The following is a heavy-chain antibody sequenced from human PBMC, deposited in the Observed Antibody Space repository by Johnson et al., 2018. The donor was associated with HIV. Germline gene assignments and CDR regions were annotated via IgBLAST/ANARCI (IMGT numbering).Heavy chain of an antibody. D-gene: IGHD3-3*01. CDR2: IKQDGSEK. V-gene: IGHV3-7*01. J-gene: IGHJ3*02. Sequence: VQLVESGGGVVRPGGSLRLSCAAAGFTFDEYGMSWVRQAPGKGLEWVANIKQDGSEKYYVDSVKGRFTISRDNAKNSLYLQMNSLRAEDTAVYYCAKDSEVSGYQPDAFDIWGQGTMVTVSS. CDR3: AKDSEVSGYQPDAFDI. CDR1: GFTFDEYG.